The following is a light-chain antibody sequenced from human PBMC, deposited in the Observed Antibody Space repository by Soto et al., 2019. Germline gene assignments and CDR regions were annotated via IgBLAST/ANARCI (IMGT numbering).Light chain of an antibody. CDR3: QQYNKWPTCT. CDR2: DAS. V-gene: IGKV3D-15*01. J-gene: IGKJ2*02. Sequence: EIVMTQSPATLSVSPGERVTLSCRASQSVRNTLAWYQHKPGQAPRLLIYDASIRATGIPARFSGSGSGTEFTLTISSLQSEDFAVYYCQQYNKWPTCTFGQGTKLEIK. CDR1: QSVRNT.